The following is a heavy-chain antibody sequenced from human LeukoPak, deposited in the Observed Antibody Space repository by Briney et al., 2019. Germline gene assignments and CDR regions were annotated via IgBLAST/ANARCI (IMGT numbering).Heavy chain of an antibody. CDR3: AKDFLFSEQWLVPVGDY. J-gene: IGHJ4*02. CDR2: ISGSGGNT. D-gene: IGHD6-19*01. V-gene: IGHV3-23*01. CDR1: GFTFSSYA. Sequence: GGSLRLSCAASGFTFSSYAMSWVRQAPGKGLEWVSAISGSGGNTYYADSVKGRFTISRDNSKNTLYLQMNSLRAEDTAVYYCAKDFLFSEQWLVPVGDYWGQGTLVTVSS.